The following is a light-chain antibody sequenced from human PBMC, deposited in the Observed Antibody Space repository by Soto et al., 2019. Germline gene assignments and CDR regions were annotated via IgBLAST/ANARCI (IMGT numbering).Light chain of an antibody. CDR1: QSVSSNH. Sequence: DIVLTQSPGTLCLSPGERATLSCRASQSVSSNHLAWYQQKPGQAPRLLIYGGSSRATGIPVRFSGSGSETDFTLTITRLEPEDFAVYYCQQYSSSRTFGQGTKVDIK. V-gene: IGKV3-20*01. CDR3: QQYSSSRT. CDR2: GGS. J-gene: IGKJ1*01.